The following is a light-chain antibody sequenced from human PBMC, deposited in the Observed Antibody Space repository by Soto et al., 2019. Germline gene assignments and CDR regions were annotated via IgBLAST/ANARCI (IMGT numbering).Light chain of an antibody. V-gene: IGLV2-14*01. CDR1: SSDVGGYNY. J-gene: IGLJ1*01. CDR2: EVT. Sequence: QSALTQPASVSGSPGQSITISCTGTSSDVGGYNYVSWYQQHPGKAPKLMIYEVTNRPSGVSNRFFGSKSGNTASLTISGLQAEDEADYYCSSYTSDSTPYVFGTGTKLTVL. CDR3: SSYTSDSTPYV.